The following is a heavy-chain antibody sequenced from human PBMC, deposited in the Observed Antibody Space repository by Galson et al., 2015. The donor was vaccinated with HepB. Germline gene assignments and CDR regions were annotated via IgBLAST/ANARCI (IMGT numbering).Heavy chain of an antibody. Sequence: SLRLSCAASGFTFSDYHLSWIRQAPGKGLEWISYISSSAVYTNYADSVKGRFTISRDNARNSLFLQINSLRAEDTAVYYCTSVADADYGDHSYFDYWGQGTLVTVSS. J-gene: IGHJ4*02. D-gene: IGHD4-17*01. V-gene: IGHV3-11*06. CDR3: TSVADADYGDHSYFDY. CDR2: ISSSAVYT. CDR1: GFTFSDYH.